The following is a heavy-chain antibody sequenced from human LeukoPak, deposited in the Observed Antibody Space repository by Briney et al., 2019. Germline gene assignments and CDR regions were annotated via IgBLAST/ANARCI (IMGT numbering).Heavy chain of an antibody. Sequence: GESLKISRKGSGYSLTSYWFGWVRKMPGKGLEWMGIIYPGDSDTRHSPSFQGQVNISADKSSIPGDLQWSSLKASGTAMYYCARRGYRYGYGFDYWGQGTLVTVSS. CDR2: IYPGDSDT. V-gene: IGHV5-51*01. CDR1: GYSLTSYW. CDR3: ARRGYRYGYGFDY. D-gene: IGHD5-18*01. J-gene: IGHJ4*02.